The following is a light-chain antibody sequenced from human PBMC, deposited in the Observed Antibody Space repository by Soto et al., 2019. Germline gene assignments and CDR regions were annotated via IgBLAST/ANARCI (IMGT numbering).Light chain of an antibody. CDR3: CSYAGSSAL. CDR1: SSDVGSYNL. Sequence: QSALTQPASVSGSPGHSITISCTGTSSDVGSYNLVSWYQQHPGKAPKLMIYEGSKRPSGVSNRFSGSKSGNTASLTISGLQAEDEADYYCCSYAGSSALFGGGTKLTVL. J-gene: IGLJ2*01. V-gene: IGLV2-23*01. CDR2: EGS.